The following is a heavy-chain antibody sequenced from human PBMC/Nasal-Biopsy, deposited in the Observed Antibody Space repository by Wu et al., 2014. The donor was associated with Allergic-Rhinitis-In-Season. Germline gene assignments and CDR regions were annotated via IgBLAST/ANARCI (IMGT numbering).Heavy chain of an antibody. J-gene: IGHJ1*01. CDR1: GGSFSGHY. V-gene: IGHV4-59*08. Sequence: TLSLTCAVSGGSFSGHYWTWMRQSPGRGAGMDWPDLLQWEYQLQPPPSRVDSPMSLDTSKNQFSLKLRSVTAADTAVYYCAGRHYTGSPNTWGQGTLVTVSS. D-gene: IGHD1-26*01. CDR3: AGRHYTGSPNT. CDR2: LLQWEY.